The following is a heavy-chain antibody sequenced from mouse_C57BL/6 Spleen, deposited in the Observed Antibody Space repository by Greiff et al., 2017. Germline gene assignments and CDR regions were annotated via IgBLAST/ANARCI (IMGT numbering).Heavy chain of an antibody. CDR2: INYDGSST. D-gene: IGHD4-1*01. V-gene: IGHV5-16*01. J-gene: IGHJ2*01. CDR3: ARDPTLGFDY. CDR1: GFTFSDYY. Sequence: EVQVVESEGGLVQPGSSMKLSCTASGFTFSDYYMAWVRQVPEKGLEWVANINYDGSSTYYLDSLKSRFIISRDNAKNILYLQMSSLKSEDTATYYCARDPTLGFDYWGQGTTLTVSS.